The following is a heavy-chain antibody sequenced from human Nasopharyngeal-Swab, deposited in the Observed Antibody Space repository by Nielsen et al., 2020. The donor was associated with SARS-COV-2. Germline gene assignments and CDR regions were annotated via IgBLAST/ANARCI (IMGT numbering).Heavy chain of an antibody. D-gene: IGHD4-11*01. Sequence: SETLSLTCAVSGVSISSGGYSWSWLRQPPGKGLEWIGYMYHSGSTYYNPSLKSRVTISVDTSKNQFSLKLSSVTAADTAVYYCASAYSNYGAAPFDYWGQGTLVTVSS. J-gene: IGHJ4*02. V-gene: IGHV4-30-2*01. CDR1: GVSISSGGYS. CDR2: MYHSGST. CDR3: ASAYSNYGAAPFDY.